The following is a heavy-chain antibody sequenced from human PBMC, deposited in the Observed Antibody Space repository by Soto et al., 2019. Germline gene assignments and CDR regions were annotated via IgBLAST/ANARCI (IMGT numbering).Heavy chain of an antibody. CDR2: IYYSGST. CDR3: ASSIAVAGTEGRHYFDY. Sequence: SETLSLTCTVSGGSVSSGSYYWSWIRQPPGKGLEWIGYIYYSGSTNYNPSLKSRVPISVDTAKNQFSLKLSSVTAADTAVYYCASSIAVAGTEGRHYFDYWGQGTLVTVSS. CDR1: GGSVSSGSYY. J-gene: IGHJ4*02. V-gene: IGHV4-61*01. D-gene: IGHD6-19*01.